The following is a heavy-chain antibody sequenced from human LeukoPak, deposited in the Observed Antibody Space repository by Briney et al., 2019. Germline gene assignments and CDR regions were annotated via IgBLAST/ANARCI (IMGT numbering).Heavy chain of an antibody. V-gene: IGHV3-21*01. CDR3: ARDRSTSRYYHGMDV. CDR2: ISSRSAHI. Sequence: GGSLRLSCAASDSTFNSFSMRWVRQAPGKGLFWVAAISSRSAHIYYADSVKGRFTISRDNAKKSLYLEMNNLRADDTAVYYCARDRSTSRYYHGMDVWGPGTTVIVSS. D-gene: IGHD2-2*01. J-gene: IGHJ6*02. CDR1: DSTFNSFS.